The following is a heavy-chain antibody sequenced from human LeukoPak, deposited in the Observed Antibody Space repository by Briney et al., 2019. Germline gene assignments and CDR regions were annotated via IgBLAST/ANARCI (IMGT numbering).Heavy chain of an antibody. Sequence: SETLSLTCTVSGYSISNGYYWGWIRRPPGKGLEWIGTTYHSGTSYYNPSLKSRVTISVDTSKNQLSLKLSSVTAADTAVYYCARHPPITMVRGVTPSWFDPWGQGTLVTVSS. V-gene: IGHV4-38-2*02. CDR3: ARHPPITMVRGVTPSWFDP. CDR1: GYSISNGYY. D-gene: IGHD3-10*01. CDR2: TYHSGTS. J-gene: IGHJ5*02.